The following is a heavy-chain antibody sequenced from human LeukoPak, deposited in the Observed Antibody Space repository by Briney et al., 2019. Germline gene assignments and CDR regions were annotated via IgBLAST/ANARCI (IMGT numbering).Heavy chain of an antibody. CDR1: GYTFTSYG. V-gene: IGHV1-18*01. Sequence: ASVKVPCKASGYTFTSYGISWVRQAPGQGLEWMGWISAYNGNTNYAQKLQGRVTMTTDTSTSTAYMELRSLRSDDTAVYYCARVPPVMTQTPPVDYWGQGTLVTVSS. CDR3: ARVPPVMTQTPPVDY. J-gene: IGHJ4*02. CDR2: ISAYNGNT. D-gene: IGHD2-21*01.